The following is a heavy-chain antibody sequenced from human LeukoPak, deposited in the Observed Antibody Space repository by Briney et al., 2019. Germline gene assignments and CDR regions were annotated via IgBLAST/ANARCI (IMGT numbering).Heavy chain of an antibody. D-gene: IGHD6-13*01. CDR1: GFTFGDYA. CDR3: ARGGIAAAGPDY. J-gene: IGHJ4*02. CDR2: IYSGGST. Sequence: TGGSLRLSCIASGFTFGDYAMSWVRQAPGKGLEWVSVIYSGGSTYYADSVKGRFTISRDNSKNTLYLQMNSLRAEDTAVYYCARGGIAAAGPDYWGQGTLVTVSS. V-gene: IGHV3-53*01.